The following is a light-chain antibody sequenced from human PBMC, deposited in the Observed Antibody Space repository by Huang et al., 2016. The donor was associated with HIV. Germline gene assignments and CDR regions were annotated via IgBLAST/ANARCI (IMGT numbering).Light chain of an antibody. CDR2: AAS. CDR1: QSVSSN. CDR3: QQYNNWPRT. V-gene: IGKV3-15*01. Sequence: EIVMTQSPATLSVSPGERATLSCRDSQSVSSNLALYQQKPGQAPRLLIYAASTRATGIPARFSGSGSGTEFTLTISSLQSEDFAVYYCQQYNNWPRTFGQGTKVEIK. J-gene: IGKJ1*01.